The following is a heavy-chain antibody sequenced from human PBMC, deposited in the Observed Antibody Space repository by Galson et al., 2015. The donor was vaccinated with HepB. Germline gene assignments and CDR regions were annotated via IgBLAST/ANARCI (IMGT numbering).Heavy chain of an antibody. CDR3: ARVTYCGGDCYPSAVGDY. CDR2: IIPIFGTA. Sequence: SVKVSCKASGGTFSGYAISWVRQAPGQGLEWMGGIIPIFGTANYAQKFQGRVTITADESTSTAYMELSSLRSEDTAVYYCARVTYCGGDCYPSAVGDYWGQGTLVTVSS. CDR1: GGTFSGYA. D-gene: IGHD2-21*02. J-gene: IGHJ4*02. V-gene: IGHV1-69*13.